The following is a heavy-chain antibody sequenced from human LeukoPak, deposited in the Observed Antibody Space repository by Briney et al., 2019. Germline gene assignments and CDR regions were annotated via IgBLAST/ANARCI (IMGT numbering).Heavy chain of an antibody. D-gene: IGHD5-12*01. Sequence: GESLKISCKGSGYSFTSYWIGWVRQMPGKGREWMGIIYPGDSDTRYSPSFQGQVTISADKSISTAYLQWSSLKTSDTAMYYCARRAYSGYEYFDYWGQGTLVTVSS. CDR1: GYSFTSYW. J-gene: IGHJ4*02. CDR2: IYPGDSDT. CDR3: ARRAYSGYEYFDY. V-gene: IGHV5-51*01.